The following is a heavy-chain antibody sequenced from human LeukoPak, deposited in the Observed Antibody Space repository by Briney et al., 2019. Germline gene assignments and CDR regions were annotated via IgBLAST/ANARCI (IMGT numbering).Heavy chain of an antibody. J-gene: IGHJ4*02. V-gene: IGHV1-8*01. Sequence: ASVKVSCKASGYTFTSYDINWVQQATGQGLEWMGWMNPNSGNTGYAQKFQGRVTMTRNTPISTAYMELSSLRSEDTAVYYCARASYSSGPSRPWGQGTLVTVSS. D-gene: IGHD6-19*01. CDR2: MNPNSGNT. CDR3: ARASYSSGPSRP. CDR1: GYTFTSYD.